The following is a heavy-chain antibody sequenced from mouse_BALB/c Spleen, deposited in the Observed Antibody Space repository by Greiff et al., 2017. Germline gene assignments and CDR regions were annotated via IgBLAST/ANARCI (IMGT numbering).Heavy chain of an antibody. V-gene: IGHV5-6*01. J-gene: IGHJ4*01. CDR1: GFTFSSYG. CDR3: ARQGGSSPYYYAMDY. D-gene: IGHD1-1*01. Sequence: EVKLQESGGDLVKPGGSLKLSCAASGFTFSSYGMSWVRQTPDKRLEWVATISSGGSYTYYPDSVKGRFTISRDNAKNTLYLQMSSLKSEDTAMYYCARQGGSSPYYYAMDYWGQGTSVTVSS. CDR2: ISSGGSYT.